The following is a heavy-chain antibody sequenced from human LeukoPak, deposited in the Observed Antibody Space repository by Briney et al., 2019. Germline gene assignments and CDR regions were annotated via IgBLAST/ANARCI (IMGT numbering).Heavy chain of an antibody. Sequence: PGGSLRLSCAASGFTFSSYSMNLVRQAPGKGLEWVSSISSSSSYIYYADSVKGRFTISRDNAKNSLYLQMNSLRAEDTAVYYCARDYDYYDSSGTFDYWGQGTLVTVSS. CDR1: GFTFSSYS. CDR3: ARDYDYYDSSGTFDY. V-gene: IGHV3-21*01. D-gene: IGHD3-22*01. J-gene: IGHJ4*02. CDR2: ISSSSSYI.